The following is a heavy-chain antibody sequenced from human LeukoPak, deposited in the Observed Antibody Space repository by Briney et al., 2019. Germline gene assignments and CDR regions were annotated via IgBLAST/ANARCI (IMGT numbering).Heavy chain of an antibody. V-gene: IGHV4-30-4*01. CDR3: ARGGGYDSHYYYYGMDV. D-gene: IGHD5-12*01. J-gene: IGHJ6*02. CDR1: GGSISSGDYY. Sequence: SETLSLTCTVSGGSISSGDYYWSWIRQPPGKGLEWIGYIYYSGSTYYNPSLKSRVTIPVDTSKNQFSLKLSSVTAADTAVYYCARGGGYDSHYYYYGMDVWGQGTTVTVSS. CDR2: IYYSGST.